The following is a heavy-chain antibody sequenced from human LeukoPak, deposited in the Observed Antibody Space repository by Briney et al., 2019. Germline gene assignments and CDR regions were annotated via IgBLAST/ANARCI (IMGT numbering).Heavy chain of an antibody. CDR3: ARVLLWFGELLHFDY. J-gene: IGHJ4*02. Sequence: SETLSLTCTVPGGSVSSGSYYWSWIRQPPGKGLEWIGYIYYSGSTNYNPSLKSRVTISVDTSKNQFSLKLSSVTAADTAVYYCARVLLWFGELLHFDYWGRGTLVTVSS. CDR1: GGSVSSGSYY. V-gene: IGHV4-61*01. D-gene: IGHD3-10*01. CDR2: IYYSGST.